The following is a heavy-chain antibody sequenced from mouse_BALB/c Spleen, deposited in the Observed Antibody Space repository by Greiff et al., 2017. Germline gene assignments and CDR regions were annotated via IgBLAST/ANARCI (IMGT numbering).Heavy chain of an antibody. CDR2: INPSTGYT. J-gene: IGHJ2*01. CDR1: GYTFTSYW. CDR3: ARVRDYFDY. Sequence: QVQLQQSGAELAKPGASVKMSCKASGYTFTSYWMHWVKQRPGQGLEWIGYINPSTGYTEYNQKFKDKATLTADKSSSTAYMQLSSLTSEDSAVYYCARVRDYFDYWGQGTTLTVSS. D-gene: IGHD1-1*01. V-gene: IGHV1-7*01.